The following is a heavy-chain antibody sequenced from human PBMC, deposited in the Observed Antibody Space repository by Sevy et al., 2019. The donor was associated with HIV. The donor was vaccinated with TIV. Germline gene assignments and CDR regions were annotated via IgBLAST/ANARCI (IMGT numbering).Heavy chain of an antibody. CDR2: MWYDGSNK. V-gene: IGHV3-33*01. Sequence: GGSLRLSCAASGFTFSFYGMHWVRQAPGKALEWVAVMWYDGSNKYYADSVKGRFTNSRDNSKNTRYLQMNSLRAEDTAVYYCARDPLYCTTTSCHDDAFDIWGQGTMVTVSS. CDR1: GFTFSFYG. D-gene: IGHD2-2*01. CDR3: ARDPLYCTTTSCHDDAFDI. J-gene: IGHJ3*02.